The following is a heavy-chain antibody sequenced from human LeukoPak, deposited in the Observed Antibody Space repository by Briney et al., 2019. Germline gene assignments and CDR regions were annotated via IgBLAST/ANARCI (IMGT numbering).Heavy chain of an antibody. CDR1: GYTFTSYD. J-gene: IGHJ4*02. Sequence: ASVKVSCKASGYTFTSYDINWVRQAAGQGLEWVGWMNPNSRNTGYAQKFQGRVTMTMNTAISTACMELSSLRSDDTAVYYCARVYSDSSGYYVQGFDYWGQGTLVTVSS. D-gene: IGHD3-22*01. CDR3: ARVYSDSSGYYVQGFDY. V-gene: IGHV1-8*01. CDR2: MNPNSRNT.